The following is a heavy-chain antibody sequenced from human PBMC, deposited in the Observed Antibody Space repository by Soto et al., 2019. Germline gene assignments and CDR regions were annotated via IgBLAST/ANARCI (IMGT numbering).Heavy chain of an antibody. CDR1: GYSFTSDW. CDR2: IYPGDSDA. V-gene: IGHV5-51*01. D-gene: IGHD6-19*01. J-gene: IGHJ3*02. Sequence: PGESLKISCKGSGYSFTSDWIAWVRQMPGKGLEWMGIIYPGDSDATYSPSFRGQVTISADKSINTAYLQWSSLNASDTAMYYCALLRYRSDLWKVGGAFDMWGQGTMVTV. CDR3: ALLRYRSDLWKVGGAFDM.